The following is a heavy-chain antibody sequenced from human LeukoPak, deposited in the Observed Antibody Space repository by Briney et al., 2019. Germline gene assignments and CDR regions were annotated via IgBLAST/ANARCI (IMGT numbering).Heavy chain of an antibody. D-gene: IGHD6-6*01. Sequence: GGSLRLSCAASGFTFDDYAMHWVRQAPGRGLEWVSGISWNSGSIGYADSVKGRFTISRDNAKNSLYLQMNSLRAEDTALYYCAKDKYSSSSYGMDHWGQGTTVIVSS. V-gene: IGHV3-9*01. CDR1: GFTFDDYA. CDR3: AKDKYSSSSYGMDH. CDR2: ISWNSGSI. J-gene: IGHJ6*02.